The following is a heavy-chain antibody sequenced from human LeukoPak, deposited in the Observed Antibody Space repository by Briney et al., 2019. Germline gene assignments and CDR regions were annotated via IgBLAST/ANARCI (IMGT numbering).Heavy chain of an antibody. J-gene: IGHJ5*02. D-gene: IGHD3-10*01. CDR2: ISSSGSTI. CDR3: ASGPIYYYGSGSYYIT. CDR1: GFTLSDYY. V-gene: IGHV3-11*04. Sequence: GGSLRLSCAASGFTLSDYYMNWIRQAPGKGLEWVSYISSSGSTIYYADSVKGRFTISRDNAKNSLYLQMNALRAEDTAVYYCASGPIYYYGSGSYYITWGQGTLVTVSS.